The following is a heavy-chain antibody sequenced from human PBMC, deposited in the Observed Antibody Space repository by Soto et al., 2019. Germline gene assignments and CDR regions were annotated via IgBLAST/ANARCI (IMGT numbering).Heavy chain of an antibody. V-gene: IGHV3-23*01. J-gene: IGHJ6*02. CDR2: IRGSGGGT. CDR3: AKASGRVHYGMHV. Sequence: EVQVLESGGGSVQPGGSLRLSCAASGFPFSMFAMNWVRQAPGKGLEWVSGIRGSGGGTHYADSVKGRFTISRDDSRNMLYLEMNTLRGEDTAVYYCAKASGRVHYGMHVWGQGTTVTVSS. D-gene: IGHD3-10*01. CDR1: GFPFSMFA.